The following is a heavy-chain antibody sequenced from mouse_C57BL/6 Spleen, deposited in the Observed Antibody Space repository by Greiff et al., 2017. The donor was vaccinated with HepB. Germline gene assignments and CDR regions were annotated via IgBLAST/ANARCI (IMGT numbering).Heavy chain of an antibody. V-gene: IGHV1-82*01. CDR2: IYPGDGDT. CDR1: GYAFSSSW. D-gene: IGHD2-1*01. CDR3: ARPVDTRVRGGYFDV. Sequence: QVQLQQSGPELVKPGASVKISCKASGYAFSSSWMNWVKQRPGKGLEWIGRIYPGDGDTNYNGKFKGKATLTVDKSSSTAYMQLSSLTSEDSAVYSGARPVDTRVRGGYFDVWGTGTTVTVSS. J-gene: IGHJ1*03.